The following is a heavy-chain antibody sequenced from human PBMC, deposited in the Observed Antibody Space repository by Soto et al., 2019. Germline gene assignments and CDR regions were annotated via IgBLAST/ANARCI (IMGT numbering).Heavy chain of an antibody. D-gene: IGHD3-9*01. V-gene: IGHV1-2*02. CDR3: ARSAPFDIYAITPVEF. Sequence: GASVKVSCKASGYTFTGYYMHWVRQAPGQGLEWMGWINPNSGGTNYAQKFQGRVTTTRDTSISTAYMELSRLRSDDTAVYYCARSAPFDIYAITPVEFWGQGTLVTVSS. CDR1: GYTFTGYY. J-gene: IGHJ4*02. CDR2: INPNSGGT.